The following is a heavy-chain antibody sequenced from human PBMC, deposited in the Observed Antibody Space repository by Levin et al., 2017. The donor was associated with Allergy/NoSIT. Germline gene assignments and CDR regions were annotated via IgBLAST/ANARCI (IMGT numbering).Heavy chain of an antibody. Sequence: ASVKVSCKASGYTFSNYDVNWVRQAAGQGLEWMGWMNPNSGSTGYAQKFQGRVIMTRNTSITTAYMELSSLGSEDTAVYYCARGRTTVATLTYYYYGMDVWGQGTTVTVSS. J-gene: IGHJ6*02. CDR1: GYTFSNYD. CDR2: MNPNSGST. D-gene: IGHD4-17*01. V-gene: IGHV1-8*01. CDR3: ARGRTTVATLTYYYYGMDV.